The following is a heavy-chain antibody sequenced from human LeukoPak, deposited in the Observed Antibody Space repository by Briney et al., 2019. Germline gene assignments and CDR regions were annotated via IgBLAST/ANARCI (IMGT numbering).Heavy chain of an antibody. V-gene: IGHV4-30-2*05. CDR3: ARVLSLLPAAIRPYFDY. CDR1: GGSISSGGYS. CDR2: IYHSGST. Sequence: PSETLSLTCAVSGGSISSGGYSWSWIRQPPGKGLEWIGYIYHSGSTYYNPSLESRVTISVDTSKNQFSLKLTSVTAADTAVYYCARVLSLLPAAIRPYFDYWGQGTLGTVSS. D-gene: IGHD2-2*02. J-gene: IGHJ4*02.